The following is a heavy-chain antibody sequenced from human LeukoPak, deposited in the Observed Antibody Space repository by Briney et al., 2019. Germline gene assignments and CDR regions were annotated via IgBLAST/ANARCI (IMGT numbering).Heavy chain of an antibody. V-gene: IGHV4-59*01. J-gene: IGHJ5*02. Sequence: SETLSLTCTVSGGSISSYYWSWIRQPPGKGLEWIGYIYYSGSTNYNPSLKSRVTISVDTSKNQFSLKLSSVTAAHTAVYYCAREYFSWFDPWGQGTLVTVSS. CDR3: AREYFSWFDP. CDR1: GGSISSYY. D-gene: IGHD3-3*01. CDR2: IYYSGST.